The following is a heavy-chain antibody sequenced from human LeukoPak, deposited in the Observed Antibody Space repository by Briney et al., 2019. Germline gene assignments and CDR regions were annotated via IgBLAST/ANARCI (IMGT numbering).Heavy chain of an antibody. D-gene: IGHD6-13*01. CDR3: ATGGVAYSSSWYYSQH. CDR2: INPNSGAT. CDR1: GYTFTGYY. J-gene: IGHJ1*01. Sequence: ASVKVSCKTSGYTFTGYYMNWVGQAPGQGLEWMGRINPNSGATNYAQNFQGRVTMTRDTSISTVYMELSSLRSGDTAVYYCATGGVAYSSSWYYSQHWGQGTLVTVSS. V-gene: IGHV1-2*06.